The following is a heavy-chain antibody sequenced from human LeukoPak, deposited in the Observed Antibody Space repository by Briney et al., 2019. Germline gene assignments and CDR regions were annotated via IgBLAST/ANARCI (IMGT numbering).Heavy chain of an antibody. Sequence: GRSLRLSCAASGFTFSGYGMHWVRRAPGQGLVWVSRVNGDGISTRYADSVQGRFTISRDNAKDTLYLQMNSLRAGDTAVYFCARGGSPPEALGDAFDIWGQGTMVTVSS. CDR3: ARGGSPPEALGDAFDI. CDR2: VNGDGIST. V-gene: IGHV3-74*01. J-gene: IGHJ3*02. D-gene: IGHD1-26*01. CDR1: GFTFSGYG.